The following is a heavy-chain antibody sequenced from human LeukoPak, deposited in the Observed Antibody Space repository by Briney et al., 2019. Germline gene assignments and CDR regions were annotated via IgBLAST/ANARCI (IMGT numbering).Heavy chain of an antibody. CDR1: GFTFSSYG. V-gene: IGHV3-30*03. D-gene: IGHD1-26*01. J-gene: IGHJ4*02. CDR3: ARDPSGGSYWGGFDY. CDR2: ISYDGSNK. Sequence: GGSLRLSCAASGFTFSSYGMHWVRQAPGKGLEWVAVISYDGSNKYYADSVKGRFTISRDNSKNTLYLQMNSLRAEDTAVYYCARDPSGGSYWGGFDYWGQGTLVTVSS.